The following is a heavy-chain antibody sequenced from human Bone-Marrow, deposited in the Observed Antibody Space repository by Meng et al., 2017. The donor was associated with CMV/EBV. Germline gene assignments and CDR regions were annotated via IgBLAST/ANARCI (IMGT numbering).Heavy chain of an antibody. V-gene: IGHV4-59*12. CDR3: ARGVTIFGVVIELEDTFDP. CDR1: GGSISSYY. CDR2: IYYSGST. Sequence: SETLSLTCTVSGGSISSYYWSWIRQPPGKGLEWIGEIYYSGSTNYNPSLKSRVTISVDTSKNQFSLKLSSVTAADTAVYYCARGVTIFGVVIELEDTFDPWGQGTLVTVSS. D-gene: IGHD3-3*01. J-gene: IGHJ5*02.